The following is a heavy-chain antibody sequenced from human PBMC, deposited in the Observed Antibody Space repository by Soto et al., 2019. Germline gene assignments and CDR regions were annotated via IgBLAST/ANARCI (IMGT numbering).Heavy chain of an antibody. CDR3: ARPASGGSRDAFDV. D-gene: IGHD2-15*01. J-gene: IGHJ3*01. Sequence: GESLKISCKASGYKFTTFWLNWVRQTPGKGLEWLGRIDPTDSFTNYSPPFEGHVTISVDRSISTAYLQWNSLQASDTAIYYCARPASGGSRDAFDVWGQGTTVAVSS. CDR1: GYKFTTFW. V-gene: IGHV5-10-1*01. CDR2: IDPTDSFT.